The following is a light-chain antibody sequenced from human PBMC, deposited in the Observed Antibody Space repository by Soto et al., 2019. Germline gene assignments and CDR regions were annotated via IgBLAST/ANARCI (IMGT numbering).Light chain of an antibody. CDR1: QSISSY. J-gene: IGKJ1*01. CDR3: QHYNSYSEA. V-gene: IGKV1-39*01. Sequence: IQMTHSPSSLSASVGDRVTISCRASQSISSYLNWYQQKPGKAPKLLIYAASSLQSGVPSRFSGSGSGTEFTLTISSLQPDDFATYYCQHYNSYSEAFGQGTKVDIK. CDR2: AAS.